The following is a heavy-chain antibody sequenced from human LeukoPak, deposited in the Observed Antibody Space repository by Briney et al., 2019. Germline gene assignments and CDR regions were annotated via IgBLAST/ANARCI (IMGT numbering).Heavy chain of an antibody. CDR1: GYTFTRYY. CDR3: ARTTYGGNSGDAFDI. V-gene: IGHV1-46*01. CDR2: INPNDGST. J-gene: IGHJ3*02. Sequence: GASVEVSCKASGYTFTRYYIHWLRQAPGQGLEWMGIINPNDGSTVYAQNFQDRFTMTSDTSTSTVYMELSSLRSEDTAVYYCARTTYGGNSGDAFDIWGQGTMVTVSS. D-gene: IGHD4-23*01.